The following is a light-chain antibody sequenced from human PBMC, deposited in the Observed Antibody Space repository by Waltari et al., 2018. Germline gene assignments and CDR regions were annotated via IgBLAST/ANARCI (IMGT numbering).Light chain of an antibody. J-gene: IGKJ3*01. CDR2: GAS. Sequence: DIQMTQSPSSVSASVGDRVTITCRASQDLHTWLAWYQHTPGKAPKLLIQGASSLQSGVPSMFSGSGSGTDFTLTISSLQPEEVATYYCQQANSFPFTFGPGTKVDIK. V-gene: IGKV1-12*01. CDR1: QDLHTW. CDR3: QQANSFPFT.